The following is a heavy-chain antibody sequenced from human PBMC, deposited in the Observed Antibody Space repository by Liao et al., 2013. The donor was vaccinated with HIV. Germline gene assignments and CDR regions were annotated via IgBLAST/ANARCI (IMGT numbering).Heavy chain of an antibody. CDR2: IYTSGST. J-gene: IGHJ3*02. CDR3: ARGPLGYYDILTGYYNGAFDI. CDR1: GGSISSYY. V-gene: IGHV4-4*07. D-gene: IGHD3-9*01. Sequence: QVQLQESGPGLVKPSETLSLTCTVSGGSISSYYWSWIRQPAGKGLEWIGRIYTSGSTNYNPSLKSRVTISLDTSKNQFSLKLSSVTAADTAVYYCARGPLGYYDILTGYYNGAFDIWGQGTMVTVSS.